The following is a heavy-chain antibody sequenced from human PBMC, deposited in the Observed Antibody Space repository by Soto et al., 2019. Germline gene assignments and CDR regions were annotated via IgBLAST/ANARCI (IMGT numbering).Heavy chain of an antibody. V-gene: IGHV3-30-3*01. J-gene: IGHJ4*02. CDR2: ISAEGSNK. Sequence: ERVLRLSCSGSGVPLSSYAKHWVSQAPGKGLEWVAVISAEGSNKYYADSVKGRFTISRDNSKNTLYLQMNSLRAEDTAVYYCARLLVGVAATPEEVGGYWGQGTRVTAAS. D-gene: IGHD2-15*01. CDR3: ARLLVGVAATPEEVGGY. CDR1: GVPLSSYA.